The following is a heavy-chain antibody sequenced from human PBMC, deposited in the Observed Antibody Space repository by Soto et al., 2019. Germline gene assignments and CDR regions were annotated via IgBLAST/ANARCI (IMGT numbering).Heavy chain of an antibody. CDR3: ARAYLWERRLGSRRYYYYYGMDV. Sequence: QVQLVQSGAEVKKPGSSVKVSCKASGGTFSSYAISWVRQAPGQGLEWMGGIIPIFGTANYAQKFQGRVTITADESTSKAYMELSSLRSEDTAVYYCARAYLWERRLGSRRYYYYYGMDVWGQGTTVTVSS. J-gene: IGHJ6*02. CDR2: IIPIFGTA. CDR1: GGTFSSYA. V-gene: IGHV1-69*01. D-gene: IGHD1-1*01.